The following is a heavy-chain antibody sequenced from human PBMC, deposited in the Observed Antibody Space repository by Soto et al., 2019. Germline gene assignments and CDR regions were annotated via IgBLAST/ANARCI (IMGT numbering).Heavy chain of an antibody. D-gene: IGHD4-17*01. CDR2: IYYSGST. Sequence: QVQLQESGPGLVKPSQTLSLTCTVSGGSISSGGYYWSWIRQHPGKGLEWIGYIYYSGSTYYNPSLKSRVTISVDTSKNQFSLKLSSVTAADTALYYCARGRGTVTTYNWFDPWGQGTLVTVSS. CDR3: ARGRGTVTTYNWFDP. V-gene: IGHV4-31*03. J-gene: IGHJ5*02. CDR1: GGSISSGGYY.